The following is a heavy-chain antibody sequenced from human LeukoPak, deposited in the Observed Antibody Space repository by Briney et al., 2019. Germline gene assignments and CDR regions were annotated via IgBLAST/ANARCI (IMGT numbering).Heavy chain of an antibody. V-gene: IGHV4-59*08. CDR1: GGSISSYY. CDR2: IYYSGST. J-gene: IGHJ4*02. CDR3: ARGYGGNSGIGFDY. Sequence: PSETLPLTCTVSGGSISSYYWIWIRQLPGKGLEWIGYIYYSGSTNYNPSLKSRVTISVDTSKNQFSLKLSSVTAADTAVYYCARGYGGNSGIGFDYWGQGTLVTVSS. D-gene: IGHD4-23*01.